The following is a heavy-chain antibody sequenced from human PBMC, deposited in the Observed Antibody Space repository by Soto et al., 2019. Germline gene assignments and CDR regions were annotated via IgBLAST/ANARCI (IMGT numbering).Heavy chain of an antibody. Sequence: ASVKVSCKASGGTFSSYAISWVRQAPGQGLEWMGGIIPIFGTANYAQKFQGRVTITADKSTSTAYMELSSLRSEDTAVYYCASIIAAADTGWFDPWGQGTLVTVSS. D-gene: IGHD6-13*01. V-gene: IGHV1-69*06. CDR3: ASIIAAADTGWFDP. CDR1: GGTFSSYA. J-gene: IGHJ5*02. CDR2: IIPIFGTA.